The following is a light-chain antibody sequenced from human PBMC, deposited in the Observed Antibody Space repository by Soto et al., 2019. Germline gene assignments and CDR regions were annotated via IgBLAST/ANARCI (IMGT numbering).Light chain of an antibody. CDR3: QQYNNWPIT. J-gene: IGKJ5*01. V-gene: IGKV3D-20*02. CDR2: DAS. Sequence: EFVLTQSPGTLSLSPGERATLTCRASQTVRNNYLAWYQQKPGQAPRLVIYDASSRATGIPDRFSGGGAGTEFTLTISSLQSEDFAVYYCQQYNNWPITFGQGTRLEIK. CDR1: QTVRNNY.